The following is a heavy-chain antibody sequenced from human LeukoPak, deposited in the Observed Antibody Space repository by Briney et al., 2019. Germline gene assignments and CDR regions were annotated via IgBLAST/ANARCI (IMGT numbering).Heavy chain of an antibody. CDR2: INPKSGGT. CDR3: AMFLSVNYYPIPY. CDR1: GYTFTSYG. J-gene: IGHJ4*02. V-gene: IGHV1-2*02. Sequence: GASVKVSCKASGYTFTSYGISWVRQAPGQGLEWMGWINPKSGGTNYAQKFQGRVTMTRDTSISTAYMELSRLTSDDTAVYYCAMFLSVNYYPIPYWGQGTLVTVSS. D-gene: IGHD1-26*01.